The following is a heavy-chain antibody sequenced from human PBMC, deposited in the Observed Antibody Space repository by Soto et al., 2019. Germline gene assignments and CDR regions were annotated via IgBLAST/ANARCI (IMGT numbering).Heavy chain of an antibody. CDR1: GGSISSYY. Sequence: SETLCLTCTVSGGSISSYYWSWIRQPPGKGLEWIGYIYYSGSTNYNPSLKSRVTISVDTSKNQFSLKLSSVTAADTAVYYCARVSVAGTLYFDYWGQGTLVTVSS. J-gene: IGHJ4*02. V-gene: IGHV4-59*01. D-gene: IGHD6-19*01. CDR3: ARVSVAGTLYFDY. CDR2: IYYSGST.